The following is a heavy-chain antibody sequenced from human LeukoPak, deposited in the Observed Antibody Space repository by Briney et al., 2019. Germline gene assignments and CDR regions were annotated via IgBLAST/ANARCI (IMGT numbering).Heavy chain of an antibody. CDR2: IRYDGSNK. Sequence: PGGSLRLSCAASGFTFSSYGMHWVRQAPGKGLEWVAFIRYDGSNKYYADSVKGRFTISRDNSKNTLYLQMNSLRAEDTAVYYCAKGPKYCSSTSCYKFDYWGQGTLVTVSS. J-gene: IGHJ4*02. D-gene: IGHD2-2*02. CDR3: AKGPKYCSSTSCYKFDY. CDR1: GFTFSSYG. V-gene: IGHV3-30*02.